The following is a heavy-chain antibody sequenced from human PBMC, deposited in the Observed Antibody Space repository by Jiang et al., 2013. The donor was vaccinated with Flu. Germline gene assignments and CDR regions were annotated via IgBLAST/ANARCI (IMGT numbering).Heavy chain of an antibody. CDR1: GGPISSHS. Sequence: GPGLVKPSEALSLTCTVSGGPISSHSWTWIRQPPGKGLEWIGYIYNSGRTNYNPSLRSRVTISVDTSKNQFSLKLRSVTAADTAVYYCARAAPYYSDSSGYSFDPWGQGTLVTVSS. D-gene: IGHD3-22*01. J-gene: IGHJ5*02. V-gene: IGHV4-59*11. CDR2: IYNSGRT. CDR3: ARAAPYYSDSSGYSFDP.